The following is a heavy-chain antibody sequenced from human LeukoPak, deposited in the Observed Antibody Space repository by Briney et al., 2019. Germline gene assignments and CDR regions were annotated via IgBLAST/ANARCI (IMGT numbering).Heavy chain of an antibody. J-gene: IGHJ6*02. CDR2: INHSGST. CDR3: ARGAILYGMDV. D-gene: IGHD2-15*01. Sequence: SETLSLTCAVYGGSFSGYYWSWIRQPPGKGLEWIGEINHSGSTNYNPSLKSRVTISVDTSKNQFSLKLSSVTAADTAVYYCARGAILYGMDVWAKGPRSPSP. V-gene: IGHV4-34*01. CDR1: GGSFSGYY.